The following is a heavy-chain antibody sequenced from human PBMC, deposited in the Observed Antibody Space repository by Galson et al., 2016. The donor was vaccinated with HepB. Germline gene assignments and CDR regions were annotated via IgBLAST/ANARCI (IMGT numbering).Heavy chain of an antibody. D-gene: IGHD5-24*01. CDR2: IKQDGSEK. CDR1: GFTFSNYW. J-gene: IGHJ4*02. Sequence: SLRLSCAASGFTFSNYWMSWVRQAPGKGLEWVANIKQDGSEKNYVDSVKGRFTISRDNAKNSLYLQMNSLRAEDTAVYYCTRGQMATITDYFDYWCQGTLVTVSA. V-gene: IGHV3-7*01. CDR3: TRGQMATITDYFDY.